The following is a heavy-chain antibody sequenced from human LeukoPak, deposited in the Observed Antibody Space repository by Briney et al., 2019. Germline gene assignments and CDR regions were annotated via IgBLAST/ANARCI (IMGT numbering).Heavy chain of an antibody. V-gene: IGHV3-21*01. D-gene: IGHD1-26*01. CDR3: ARGSGSYHDAFDI. CDR1: GFLFSTYG. CDR2: ISDRSGYI. J-gene: IGHJ3*02. Sequence: GSLLLSCAASGFLFSTYGMHWVRQAPGKGLAWVSSISDRSGYIYYAASLKGRFTVSRDNARNSLFLQMNSLRADDTAVYYCARGSGSYHDAFDIWGQGTMVTVSS.